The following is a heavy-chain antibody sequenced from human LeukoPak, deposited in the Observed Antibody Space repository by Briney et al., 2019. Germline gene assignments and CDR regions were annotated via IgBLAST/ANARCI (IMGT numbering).Heavy chain of an antibody. D-gene: IGHD5-18*01. CDR1: GFTFSSYW. V-gene: IGHV3-74*01. Sequence: KAGGSLRLSCAASGFTFSSYWMHWVRQAPGKGLVWVSRIYSDGSSTSYADSVKGRFTISRGNAKNTLYLQMNSLRAEDTAVYYCARGLGGYSYGSHDYWGQGTLVTVSS. J-gene: IGHJ4*02. CDR2: IYSDGSST. CDR3: ARGLGGYSYGSHDY.